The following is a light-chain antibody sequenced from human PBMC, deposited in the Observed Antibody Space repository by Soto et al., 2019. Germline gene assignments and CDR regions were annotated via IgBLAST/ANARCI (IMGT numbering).Light chain of an antibody. CDR1: QSISSSF. Sequence: IVMTQSPGTLSLSPGERATLSCGASQSISSSFLAWYQQKPGQAPRLLIYGASSRATGIPDRFSGSGSGADFTLSISRLEPEDFAVYYCQQYSSSPETFGQGTKVDIK. V-gene: IGKV3-20*01. J-gene: IGKJ1*01. CDR2: GAS. CDR3: QQYSSSPET.